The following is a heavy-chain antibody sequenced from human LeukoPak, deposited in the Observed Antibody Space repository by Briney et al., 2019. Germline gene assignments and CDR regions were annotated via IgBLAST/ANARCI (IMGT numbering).Heavy chain of an antibody. V-gene: IGHV1-69*01. Sequence: ASVKVSCKASGGTFRTFAISWVRQAPGQGLEWMGGIIPIFGIPDSAQKFQGRLTITADESTTIAYMELSSLRSDDTAIYYCGLSGNYYYYYMDVWGKGTTVTISS. D-gene: IGHD6-25*01. CDR3: GLSGNYYYYYMDV. CDR1: GGTFRTFA. J-gene: IGHJ6*03. CDR2: IIPIFGIP.